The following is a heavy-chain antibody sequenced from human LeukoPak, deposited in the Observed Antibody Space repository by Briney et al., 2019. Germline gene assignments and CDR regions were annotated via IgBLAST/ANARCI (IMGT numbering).Heavy chain of an antibody. CDR2: IGARDGRT. CDR3: AKGLYDYALDV. V-gene: IGHV3-23*01. J-gene: IGHJ6*02. Sequence: GGSLRLSCAASGFTFRNYAMTWVRQAPGKGLDWVALIGARDGRTYYADPVKGRFTISRDNFKNTLYLQMNSLRAEDTAIYYCAKGLYDYALDVWGQGTAVTVSS. CDR1: GFTFRNYA.